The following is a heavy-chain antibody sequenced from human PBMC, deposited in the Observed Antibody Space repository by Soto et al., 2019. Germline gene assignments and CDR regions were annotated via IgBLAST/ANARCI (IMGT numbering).Heavy chain of an antibody. V-gene: IGHV1-69*05. CDR2: IIPIFGTA. Sequence: GASVKVSCKASGGTFSSYAISWVRQAPGQGLEWMGGIIPIFGTANYAQKFQGRVTMTTDTSTSTAYMELRSLRSDDTAVYYGASSPYFDPWGQGTLVTVSS. J-gene: IGHJ5*02. CDR1: GGTFSSYA. CDR3: ASSPYFDP.